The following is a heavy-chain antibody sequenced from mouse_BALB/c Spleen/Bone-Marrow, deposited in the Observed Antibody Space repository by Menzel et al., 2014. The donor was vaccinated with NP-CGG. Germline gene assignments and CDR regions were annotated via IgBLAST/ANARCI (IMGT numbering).Heavy chain of an antibody. CDR3: ATYYGNY. CDR2: ISSGSGTI. Sequence: EVQLQESGGGLVQPGGSRKLSCAASGFTFSSFGMHWVRQAPEKGLEWVAYISSGSGTIYYADTVKGRFTISRDNPKNTLFLQMTSLRSEDTAMYYCATYYGNYWGQGTTLTVSS. D-gene: IGHD2-10*01. V-gene: IGHV5-17*02. CDR1: GFTFSSFG. J-gene: IGHJ2*01.